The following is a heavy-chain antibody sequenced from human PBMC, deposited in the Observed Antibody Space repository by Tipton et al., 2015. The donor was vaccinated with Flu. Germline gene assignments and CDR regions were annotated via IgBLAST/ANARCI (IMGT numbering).Heavy chain of an antibody. D-gene: IGHD3-3*01. Sequence: SLRLSCAASGLIVSSNYMGWVRQAPGRGLEWVSAISGSGASTYFADSVKGRFTISRDNSKNTLYLEMNSLKIDDTAVYYCARGLTYFDFWDGYYFDHWGQGALVTVSA. CDR2: ISGSGAST. CDR3: ARGLTYFDFWDGYYFDH. J-gene: IGHJ4*02. CDR1: GLIVSSNY. V-gene: IGHV3-23*01.